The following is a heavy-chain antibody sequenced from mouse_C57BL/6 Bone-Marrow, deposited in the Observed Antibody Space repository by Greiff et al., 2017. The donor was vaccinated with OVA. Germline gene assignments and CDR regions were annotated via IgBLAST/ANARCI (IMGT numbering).Heavy chain of an antibody. Sequence: EVKLMESGGGLVQPGGSMKLSCVASGFTFSNYWMNWVRQSPEKGLEWVAQIRLKSDNYATHYAESVKGRFTISRDDSKSSVYLQMNNLRAEDTGIYYCTEKSNYLFDYWGQGTTLTVSS. J-gene: IGHJ2*01. CDR3: TEKSNYLFDY. CDR2: IRLKSDNYAT. V-gene: IGHV6-3*01. D-gene: IGHD2-5*01. CDR1: GFTFSNYW.